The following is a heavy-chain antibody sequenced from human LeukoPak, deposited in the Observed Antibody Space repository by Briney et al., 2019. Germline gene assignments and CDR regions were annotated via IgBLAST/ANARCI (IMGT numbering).Heavy chain of an antibody. Sequence: GESLRLSCAASGFMFTDYYMSWFRQTPGKGLEWLSYISPSSAYTNFADSVKGRFTISRDNAKNSLYLHMNSLRVEDTAVYYCARDLVAAATTGGYYFEYWGQGTLVT. J-gene: IGHJ4*02. CDR2: ISPSSAYT. CDR3: ARDLVAAATTGGYYFEY. V-gene: IGHV3-11*05. CDR1: GFMFTDYY. D-gene: IGHD6-25*01.